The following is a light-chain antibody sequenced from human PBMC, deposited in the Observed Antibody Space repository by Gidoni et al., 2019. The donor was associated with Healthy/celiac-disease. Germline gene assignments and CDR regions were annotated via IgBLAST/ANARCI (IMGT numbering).Light chain of an antibody. CDR3: QQSYSTPQYT. CDR1: QSISS. CDR2: AAS. Sequence: DIQMTQSPSSLSASVGDRVTITCRASQSISSLNWYQQKPGKAPKLLIYAASSLQSGVTSRFSGSGAGTDFTLTISSLQPEDFATYYCQQSYSTPQYTFGQGTKLEIK. V-gene: IGKV1-39*01. J-gene: IGKJ2*01.